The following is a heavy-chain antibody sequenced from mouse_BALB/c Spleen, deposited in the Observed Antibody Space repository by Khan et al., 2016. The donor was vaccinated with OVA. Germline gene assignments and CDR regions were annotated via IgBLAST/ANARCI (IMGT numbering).Heavy chain of an antibody. Sequence: QIQLVQSGPELKKPGETVKISCKASGYTFKNHGMNWVKQAPGKGLKWMGWINTYTGEPTYVEDFKGRFAFSLETPASTAYLQINNLKNEDTATYCCARPPFFSYVMVYWGQGTSVTVSS. CDR3: ARPPFFSYVMVY. V-gene: IGHV9-3-1*01. CDR2: INTYTGEP. J-gene: IGHJ4*01. CDR1: GYTFKNHG.